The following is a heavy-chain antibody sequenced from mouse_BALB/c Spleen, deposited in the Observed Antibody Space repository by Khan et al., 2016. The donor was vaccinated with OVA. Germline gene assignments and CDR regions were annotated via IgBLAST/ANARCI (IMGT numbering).Heavy chain of an antibody. CDR3: ARRGDDYGRGALFAY. CDR2: IWSAGST. CDR1: GFSLNNYS. J-gene: IGHJ3*01. V-gene: IGHV2-2*02. Sequence: QVQLQQSGPGLVQPSQSLSITCTVSGFSLNNYSVHWVRQSPGKGLEWLGVIWSAGSTDYNAAFISRLTISKDNSRSQVFFKMNSLQPNDTAIYYGARRGDDYGRGALFAYWGQGTLVTVSA. D-gene: IGHD2-4*01.